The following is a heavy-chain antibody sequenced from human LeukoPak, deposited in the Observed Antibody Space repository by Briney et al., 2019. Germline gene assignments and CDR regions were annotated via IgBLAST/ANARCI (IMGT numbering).Heavy chain of an antibody. V-gene: IGHV3-9*01. CDR1: GLTLEEYA. CDR3: AKDKGRKIRGVYS. D-gene: IGHD3-10*01. J-gene: IGHJ4*02. Sequence: QPGRSLRLSCVASGLTLEEYAMHWVRQAPGKGLEWVSGISWKSGSIGYVDSVKGRFTISRDNAKNSLYLQMDSVKVEDTAFYYCAKDKGRKIRGVYSWGQGTQVIVSS. CDR2: ISWKSGSI.